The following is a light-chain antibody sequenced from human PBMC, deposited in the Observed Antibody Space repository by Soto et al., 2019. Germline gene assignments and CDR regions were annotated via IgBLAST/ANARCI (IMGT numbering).Light chain of an antibody. J-gene: IGKJ3*01. CDR1: QSVSSNY. Sequence: EIVLTQSPGTLSGSPGERVTLSCRASQSVSSNYLAWYQQRPGQAPRLLIFGASYRATGIPDRFSGSGSGTDFTLTISRLEPEDFAVYDCQQYSSSPPEFTFGPGTKVDSK. V-gene: IGKV3-20*01. CDR3: QQYSSSPPEFT. CDR2: GAS.